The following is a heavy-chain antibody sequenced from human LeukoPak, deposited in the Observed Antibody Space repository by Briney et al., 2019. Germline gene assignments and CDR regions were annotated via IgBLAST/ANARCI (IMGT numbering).Heavy chain of an antibody. D-gene: IGHD3-3*02. V-gene: IGHV3-7*01. Sequence: PGGSLRLSCAASGFTFSSYWMSWVRQAPGKGLEWVANIKQDGSEKYYVDSVKGRFTISRDNAKNSLYLQMNSLRAEDTAVYYCAGAFLGWLLSDYYYYGMDVWGQGTTVTVSS. CDR3: AGAFLGWLLSDYYYYGMDV. J-gene: IGHJ6*02. CDR2: IKQDGSEK. CDR1: GFTFSSYW.